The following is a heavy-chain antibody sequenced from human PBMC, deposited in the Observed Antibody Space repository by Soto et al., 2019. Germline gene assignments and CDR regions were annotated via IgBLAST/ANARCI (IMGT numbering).Heavy chain of an antibody. CDR2: IKQDGSEK. V-gene: IGHV3-7*04. CDR3: ARVVGAPNWFDP. J-gene: IGHJ5*02. Sequence: HPGGSLRLSCAASGFIFSSHRMSWVRQAPGKGLEWVANIKQDGSEKYYVDSVKGRFTISRDNAKNSLYLQMNSLRAEDTAVYYCARVVGAPNWFDPWGQGTLVTVSS. CDR1: GFIFSSHR. D-gene: IGHD1-26*01.